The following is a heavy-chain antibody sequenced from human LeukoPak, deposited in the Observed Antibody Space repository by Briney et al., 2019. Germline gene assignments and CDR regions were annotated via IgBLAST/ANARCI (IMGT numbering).Heavy chain of an antibody. V-gene: IGHV4-34*01. CDR3: ASRPTGGMATLTGYFDY. D-gene: IGHD5-24*01. CDR2: INHSGTT. J-gene: IGHJ4*02. CDR1: GGSFSGYY. Sequence: SETLSLTCAVYGGSFSGYYWNWIRQPPGRGLEWIGEINHSGTTNYNPPLKSRVTISVDTSKNQFSLKLRSVTAADTAVYYCASRPTGGMATLTGYFDYWGQGTLVTVSS.